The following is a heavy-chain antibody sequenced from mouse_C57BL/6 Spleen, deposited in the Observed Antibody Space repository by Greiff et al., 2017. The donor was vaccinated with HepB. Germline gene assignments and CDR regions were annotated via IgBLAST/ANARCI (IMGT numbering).Heavy chain of an antibody. CDR1: GYTFTSYW. Sequence: VQLQQPGAELVKPGASVKLSCKASGYTFTSYWMQWVKQRPGQGLEWIGEIDPSDSYTNYNQKFKGKATLTVDTSSSTAYMQLSSLTSEDSAVYYCASGGDSSGLFAYWGPGTLVTVSA. CDR2: IDPSDSYT. J-gene: IGHJ3*01. V-gene: IGHV1-50*01. D-gene: IGHD3-2*02. CDR3: ASGGDSSGLFAY.